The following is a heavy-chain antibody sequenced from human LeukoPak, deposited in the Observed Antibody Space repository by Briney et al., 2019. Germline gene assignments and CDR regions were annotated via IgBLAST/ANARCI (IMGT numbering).Heavy chain of an antibody. CDR3: ARGYYDSSGYYRGVAFDI. J-gene: IGHJ3*02. CDR2: IYYSGST. CDR1: GGSTSSGDYY. Sequence: PSETLSLTCTVSGGSTSSGDYYWSWIRQPPGKGLEWSGYIYYSGSTYYTPSLKSRVTISVDTSKNQFSLKLSSVTAADTAVYYCARGYYDSSGYYRGVAFDIWGQGTMVTVSS. V-gene: IGHV4-30-4*01. D-gene: IGHD3-22*01.